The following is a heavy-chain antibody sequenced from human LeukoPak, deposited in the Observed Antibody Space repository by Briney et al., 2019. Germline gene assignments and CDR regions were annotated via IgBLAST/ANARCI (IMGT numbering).Heavy chain of an antibody. D-gene: IGHD6-19*01. Sequence: GGSLRLSCAASGFTVSSNYISWVRQAPGKGLEWGSVIYSGGSTYYADSVKGRFTISRDNSKNTLYLQMNSLRAEDTAVYYCARVTYSSGWFDYWGQGTLVTVSS. CDR1: GFTVSSNY. CDR3: ARVTYSSGWFDY. J-gene: IGHJ4*02. CDR2: IYSGGST. V-gene: IGHV3-66*01.